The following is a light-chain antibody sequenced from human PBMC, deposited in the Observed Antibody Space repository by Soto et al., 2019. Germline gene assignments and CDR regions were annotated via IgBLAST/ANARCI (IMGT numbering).Light chain of an antibody. CDR1: QSVSSSY. Sequence: EIVLTQSPGTLSLSPGERATLSCRASQSVSSSYLAWYQQKPGQAPRLLIYGVSSRATGIPDRFSGSGSGTDFTLTISSLEPEDFAVYYCQQCNKSPFTFGPGTKVDIK. J-gene: IGKJ3*01. CDR3: QQCNKSPFT. V-gene: IGKV3-20*01. CDR2: GVS.